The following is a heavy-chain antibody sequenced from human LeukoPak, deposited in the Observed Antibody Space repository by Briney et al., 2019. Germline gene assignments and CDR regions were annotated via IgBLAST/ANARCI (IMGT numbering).Heavy chain of an antibody. Sequence: PSETLSLTCTVSGGSISGQYWSWIRQPPGKGLEWIGFVSYSGSTNYNPSLNGRVTISLDTSKNQFSLRLNSVTAADTAVYYCARGGASSRYFDYRGQGTLVTVSS. D-gene: IGHD1-26*01. V-gene: IGHV4-59*11. CDR1: GGSISGQY. CDR3: ARGGASSRYFDY. CDR2: VSYSGST. J-gene: IGHJ4*02.